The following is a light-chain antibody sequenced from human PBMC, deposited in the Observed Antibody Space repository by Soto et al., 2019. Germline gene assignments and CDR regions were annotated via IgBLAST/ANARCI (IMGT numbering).Light chain of an antibody. Sequence: IVLTQSPGTLSLSPGERATLSCGASQTVSSSSLAWYQQKPGQAPRLLIFGASSRATGIPDRFSGSGSGTDFTLTISRLEPEDFAVYYCQQYGSSPLTFGGGTKVDIK. V-gene: IGKV3-20*01. CDR1: QTVSSSS. CDR2: GAS. J-gene: IGKJ4*01. CDR3: QQYGSSPLT.